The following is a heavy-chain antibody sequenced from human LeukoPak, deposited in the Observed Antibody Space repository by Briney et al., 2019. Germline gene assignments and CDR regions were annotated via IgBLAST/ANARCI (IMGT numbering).Heavy chain of an antibody. CDR1: GYTFTSYG. D-gene: IGHD5-24*01. Sequence: GASVKVSCKASGYTFTSYGISWVRQAPGQGLEWMGWISAYSGNTNYAQKLQGRVTMTTDTSTSTAYMELRSLRSDDTAVYYCARDLGWLQLEGRDYWGQGTLVTVSS. CDR2: ISAYSGNT. J-gene: IGHJ4*02. V-gene: IGHV1-18*01. CDR3: ARDLGWLQLEGRDY.